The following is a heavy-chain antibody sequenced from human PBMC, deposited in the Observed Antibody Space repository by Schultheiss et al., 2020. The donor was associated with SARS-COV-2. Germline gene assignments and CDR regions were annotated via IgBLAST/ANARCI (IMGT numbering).Heavy chain of an antibody. CDR3: TREFYASGWN. CDR1: GFIFSGFW. V-gene: IGHV3-74*01. J-gene: IGHJ4*02. Sequence: GGSLRLSCAASGFIFSGFWLHWVRQAPGKGLVWVSRINGDATITAYADSVKGRFTISRDKAKNTLYLHMNNLRPDDTAVYYCTREFYASGWNWGQGTLVTVSS. CDR2: INGDATIT. D-gene: IGHD6-19*01.